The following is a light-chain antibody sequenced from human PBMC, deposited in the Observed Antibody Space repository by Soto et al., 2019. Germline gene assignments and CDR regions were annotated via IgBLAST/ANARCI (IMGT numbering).Light chain of an antibody. CDR2: EVS. CDR1: ISDVGGYNY. CDR3: ASKTTSSTVL. Sequence: QPVLTQPASVSGSPGQSLTISCTGTISDVGGYNYVSWYQQHPGKAPKLVIYEVSHRPSGLSNRFSGSKSGDTASLTISGLQAEDEAIYYCASKTTSSTVLFGGGTKLTVL. J-gene: IGLJ2*01. V-gene: IGLV2-14*01.